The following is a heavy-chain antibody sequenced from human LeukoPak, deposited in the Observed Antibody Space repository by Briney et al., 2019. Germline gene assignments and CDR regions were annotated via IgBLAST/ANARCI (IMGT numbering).Heavy chain of an antibody. V-gene: IGHV4-34*01. CDR3: ARVQYYYDSSGYDYYDYYMDV. D-gene: IGHD3-22*01. CDR1: GGSFSGYY. CDR2: INHSGST. J-gene: IGHJ6*03. Sequence: SETLSLTCAVYGGSFSGYYWSWIRQPPGKGLEWIGEINHSGSTNYNPSLKSRVTISVDTSKNQFSLKLSSVTAADTAVYYCARVQYYYDSSGYDYYDYYMDVWGKGTTVTISS.